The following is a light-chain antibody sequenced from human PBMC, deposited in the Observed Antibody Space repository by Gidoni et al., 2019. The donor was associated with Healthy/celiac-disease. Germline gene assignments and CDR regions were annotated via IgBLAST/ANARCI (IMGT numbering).Light chain of an antibody. CDR2: DPS. CDR1: TGAVTSGHY. CDR3: LLSYSGAWV. Sequence: QAVVTQEPSLTVSPGGTVTLTCGSSTGAVTSGHYPYWFQQKPGQAPRTLIYDPSNKHSWTPARFSGSLLGGKAALTLSGAQPEDEAEYYCLLSYSGAWVFGGGTKLPVL. J-gene: IGLJ3*02. V-gene: IGLV7-46*01.